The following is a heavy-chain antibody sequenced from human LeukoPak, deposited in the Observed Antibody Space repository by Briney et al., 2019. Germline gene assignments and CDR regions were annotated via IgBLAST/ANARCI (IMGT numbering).Heavy chain of an antibody. J-gene: IGHJ4*02. CDR1: GFTVSSNY. D-gene: IGHD3-10*01. V-gene: IGHV3-53*01. Sequence: GGSLRLSCAASGFTVSSNYMSWVRQAPGKGLEWVSVIYSGGSTYYADSVKGRFTISRDNSKNTLYLQMNSLGAGDTAVYYCARENLLYGSGSLDYWGQGTLVTVSS. CDR2: IYSGGST. CDR3: ARENLLYGSGSLDY.